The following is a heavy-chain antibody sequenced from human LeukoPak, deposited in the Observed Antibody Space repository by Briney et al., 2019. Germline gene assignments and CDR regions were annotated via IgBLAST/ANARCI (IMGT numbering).Heavy chain of an antibody. J-gene: IGHJ3*02. CDR2: ISGSGIST. CDR3: ARSLITVIVVADAFDI. CDR1: GFSFSSYA. V-gene: IGHV3-23*01. D-gene: IGHD3-22*01. Sequence: PGGSLRLSCAASGFSFSSYAVSWVRQAPGKGLEWVSGISGSGISTYYADSVKGRFTISRDNSKDTLYMQMNSLRAEDTAVYYCARSLITVIVVADAFDIWGQGTMVTVSS.